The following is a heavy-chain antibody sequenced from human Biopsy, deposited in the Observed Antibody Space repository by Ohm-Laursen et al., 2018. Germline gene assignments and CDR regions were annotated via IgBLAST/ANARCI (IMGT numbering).Heavy chain of an antibody. CDR1: GFNFDDYA. CDR2: LTWNSGTI. Sequence: SLRLSCTASGFNFDDYAMHWIRQGPGKGLEWVTGLTWNSGTIAYAGSVRGRFTISRDNAKNSLYLQMNNLTSEDTALYYCVRSLRNYDFLDSWGQGTLVSVSS. CDR3: VRSLRNYDFLDS. V-gene: IGHV3-9*01. J-gene: IGHJ4*02. D-gene: IGHD3-16*01.